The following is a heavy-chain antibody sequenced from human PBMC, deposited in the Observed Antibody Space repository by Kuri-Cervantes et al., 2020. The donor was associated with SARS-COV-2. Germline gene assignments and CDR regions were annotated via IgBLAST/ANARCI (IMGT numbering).Heavy chain of an antibody. V-gene: IGHV3-23*01. Sequence: GESLKISCAASTFTFNNYALIWVRQAPGKGLEWVSSISLPGGDTNYADSVKGRFTISRDNSKDTLYLQMHSLRAEDTAVYYCARRESWKGDLDIWGQGTMVTVSS. J-gene: IGHJ3*02. CDR2: ISLPGGDT. D-gene: IGHD1-1*01. CDR3: ARRESWKGDLDI. CDR1: TFTFNNYA.